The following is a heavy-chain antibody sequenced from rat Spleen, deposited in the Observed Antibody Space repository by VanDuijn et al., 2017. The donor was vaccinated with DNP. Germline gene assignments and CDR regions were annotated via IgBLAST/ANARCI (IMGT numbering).Heavy chain of an antibody. CDR3: VRHEYQAFDY. CDR1: GFTFNNYW. V-gene: IGHV5-31*01. J-gene: IGHJ2*01. Sequence: EVQLVESGGDLVQPGRSLKLSCVASGFTFNNYWMTWIRQVPGEGLEWVASISSSGGSTYYPDSVKGRFTISRDNAKSTLYLQMNSLRSEETATYYCVRHEYQAFDYWGQGVMVTVSS. CDR2: ISSSGGST.